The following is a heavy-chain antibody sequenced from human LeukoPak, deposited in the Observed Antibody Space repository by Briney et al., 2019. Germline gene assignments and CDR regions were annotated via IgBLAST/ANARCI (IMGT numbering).Heavy chain of an antibody. V-gene: IGHV2-5*01. D-gene: IGHD3-10*01. Sequence: SGPTLVKPTQTLTLTCTFSGFSLTTTGVGVAWIRQPPGKALEWLAVSYWNNDKSYSPSLKSRLTITKDTSKNQVVLKMTNMEPVDTATYYCAHKGRGSGSYNMWGQGTLVTVSS. CDR3: AHKGRGSGSYNM. J-gene: IGHJ4*02. CDR1: GFSLTTTGVG. CDR2: SYWNNDK.